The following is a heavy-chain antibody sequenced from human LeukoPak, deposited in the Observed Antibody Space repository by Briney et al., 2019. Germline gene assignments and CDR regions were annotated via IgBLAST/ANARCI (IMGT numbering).Heavy chain of an antibody. CDR3: ARLLYSNYEFDY. D-gene: IGHD4-11*01. V-gene: IGHV3-53*01. CDR2: IYSGGST. J-gene: IGHJ4*02. CDR1: GFTVSSNY. Sequence: GGFLRLSCAASGFTVSSNYMSWVRQAPGKGLEWVSVIYSGGSTYYADSVKGRFTISRDNSKNTLYLQMNSLRAEDTAVYYCARLLYSNYEFDYWGQGTLVTVSS.